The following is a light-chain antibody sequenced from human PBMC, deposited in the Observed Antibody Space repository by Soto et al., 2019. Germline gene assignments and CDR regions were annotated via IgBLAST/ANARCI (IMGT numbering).Light chain of an antibody. CDR1: SSDVGGYNY. CDR3: SSYVGSNSVI. J-gene: IGLJ2*01. Sequence: QSALTQPPSASGSPGQSVTISCTGTSSDVGGYNYVSWYQQHPGKAPKLMTYEVSKRPSGVPDRFSGSKSGNTASLTVSGLQDEDEADYYCSSYVGSNSVIFGGGTKLTVL. V-gene: IGLV2-8*01. CDR2: EVS.